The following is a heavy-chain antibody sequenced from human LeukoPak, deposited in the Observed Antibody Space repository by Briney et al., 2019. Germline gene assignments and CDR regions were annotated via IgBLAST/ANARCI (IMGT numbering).Heavy chain of an antibody. J-gene: IGHJ4*02. D-gene: IGHD2-2*01. Sequence: SETLSLTCAVYGGSFSDFYWSWIRQPPGKGLEWIGEINHGGSTNYNPSLKSRVTISVDTSKNQFSLKLSSVTAADTAVYYCTRAVCSSASCYAGGSIDCWGQGTLVTVSS. CDR1: GGSFSDFY. CDR3: TRAVCSSASCYAGGSIDC. V-gene: IGHV4-34*01. CDR2: INHGGST.